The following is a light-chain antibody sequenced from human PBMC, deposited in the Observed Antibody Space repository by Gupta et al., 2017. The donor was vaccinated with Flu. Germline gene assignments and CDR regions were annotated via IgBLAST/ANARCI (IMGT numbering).Light chain of an antibody. CDR1: AGSGTSTNY. Sequence: TATLTCGLSAGSGTSTNYPSWYQQAPGQAPRPLMVATTARSAGVPDRVSGSILGDKAALTIAGAQADDEADYYCVHYMGNGISVFGGGTRLSVL. J-gene: IGLJ3*02. CDR2: ATT. CDR3: VHYMGNGISV. V-gene: IGLV8-61*01.